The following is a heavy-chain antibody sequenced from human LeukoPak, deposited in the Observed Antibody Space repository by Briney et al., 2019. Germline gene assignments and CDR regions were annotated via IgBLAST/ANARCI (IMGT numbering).Heavy chain of an antibody. V-gene: IGHV3-21*01. CDR1: GFTFSSYS. D-gene: IGHD3-9*01. CDR2: ITTTFYT. J-gene: IGHJ4*02. CDR3: ARGAIRYFDWLHPLADY. Sequence: PGGSLRLSCAASGFTFSSYSFNWVRQVPGKGLEWVSSITTTFYTYYTDSVKGRFTISRDNAKNSLYLQMISLRAEDTAVYYCARGAIRYFDWLHPLADYWGQGTLVTVSS.